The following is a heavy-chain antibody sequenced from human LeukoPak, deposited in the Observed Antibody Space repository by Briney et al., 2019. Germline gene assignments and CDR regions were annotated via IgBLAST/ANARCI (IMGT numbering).Heavy chain of an antibody. CDR3: ATSTWSIWSFAY. D-gene: IGHD6-13*01. J-gene: IGHJ4*02. CDR1: GFTFHDYG. V-gene: IGHV3-20*04. CDR2: INWNGGST. Sequence: PGGSLRLSCAASGFTFHDYGMSWVRQAPGKGLEWGSGINWNGGSTVYADSVKGRFTISRDNAKNSLYLQMNSLRAEDTALYYCATSTWSIWSFAYWGQGTLVTVSS.